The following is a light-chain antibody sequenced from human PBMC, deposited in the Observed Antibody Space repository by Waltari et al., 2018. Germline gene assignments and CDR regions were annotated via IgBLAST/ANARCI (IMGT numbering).Light chain of an antibody. CDR2: GAS. V-gene: IGKV3-20*01. Sequence: VLTQSPGTLSLSPGERATLSCRASQSVSSGYIAWYQQSIGQAPRLLICGASTRATGIPDRFTGSGSGTDFTLTISRLEPEDFAVYYCQQYGSTRMYAFGQGTKLEIK. CDR3: QQYGSTRMYA. CDR1: QSVSSGY. J-gene: IGKJ2*01.